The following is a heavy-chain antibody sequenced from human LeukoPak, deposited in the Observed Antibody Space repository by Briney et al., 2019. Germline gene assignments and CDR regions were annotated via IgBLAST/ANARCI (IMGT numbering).Heavy chain of an antibody. V-gene: IGHV3-74*03. CDR2: INTDGSDT. CDR1: GFTFSRSW. CDR3: VRAYDILTGPEY. J-gene: IGHJ4*02. Sequence: PGGSLRLSCAASGFTFSRSWMHWVRQAPGKGLVWVSRINTDGSDTMYADSVKGRFTISRDNAKNTLYLQMNSLSAEDTAVYYCVRAYDILTGPEYWGQGTLVTVSS. D-gene: IGHD3-9*01.